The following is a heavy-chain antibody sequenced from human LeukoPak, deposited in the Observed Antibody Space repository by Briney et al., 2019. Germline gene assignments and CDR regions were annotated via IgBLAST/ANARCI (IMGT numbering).Heavy chain of an antibody. Sequence: PSETLSLTCTVSGGSISSSSYYWGWIRQPPGKGLEWIGSIYYSGSTYYNPSLKSRVTISVDTSKNQFSLKLSSVTAADTAVYYCARVATPEGLYYFDYWGQGTLVTVSS. CDR2: IYYSGST. J-gene: IGHJ4*02. V-gene: IGHV4-39*01. CDR3: ARVATPEGLYYFDY. D-gene: IGHD5-12*01. CDR1: GGSISSSSYY.